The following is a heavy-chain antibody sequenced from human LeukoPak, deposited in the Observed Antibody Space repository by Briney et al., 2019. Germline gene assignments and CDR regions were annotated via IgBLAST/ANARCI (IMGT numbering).Heavy chain of an antibody. Sequence: GGSLRLSCAASGFTFSSYSMNWVRQAPGKGLEWVSSISSRSSYIYYADSVKGRFTISRDNAKNSLYLQMNSLRAEDTAVYYCARDGVVGATTVHFDYWGQGTLVTVSS. J-gene: IGHJ4*02. CDR1: GFTFSSYS. CDR3: ARDGVVGATTVHFDY. CDR2: ISSRSSYI. V-gene: IGHV3-21*01. D-gene: IGHD1-26*01.